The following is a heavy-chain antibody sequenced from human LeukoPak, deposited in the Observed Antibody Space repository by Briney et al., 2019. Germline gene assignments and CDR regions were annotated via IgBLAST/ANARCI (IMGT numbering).Heavy chain of an antibody. CDR2: INPNSGGT. CDR3: ARDWETDGDYGSWDY. CDR1: GYTFTGHY. V-gene: IGHV1-2*02. D-gene: IGHD3-16*01. Sequence: GASVKVSCKASGYTFTGHYMHWVRQAPGQGLEWMGCINPNSGGTNYAQKFQGRVTMTRDTSISTAYMELSRLKSDDTAVYYCARDWETDGDYGSWDYWGQGTLVTVSS. J-gene: IGHJ4*02.